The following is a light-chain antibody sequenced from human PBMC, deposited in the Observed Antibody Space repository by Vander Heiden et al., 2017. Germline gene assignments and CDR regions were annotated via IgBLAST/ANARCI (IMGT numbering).Light chain of an antibody. J-gene: IGKJ1*01. CDR1: QGVLNTSNSKNY. Sequence: IVLTQSPASLPVSLGESATINCKSSQGVLNTSNSKNYLGWFQQKPGQPPKLLIYWASTRESGVPDRFSGSGSGTDFALTSSRLQAEDVAVYYCQHYSEVPRTFGQGTKVEIK. CDR3: QHYSEVPRT. V-gene: IGKV4-1*01. CDR2: WAS.